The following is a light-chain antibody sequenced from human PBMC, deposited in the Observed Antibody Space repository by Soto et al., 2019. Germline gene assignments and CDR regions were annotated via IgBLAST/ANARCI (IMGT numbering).Light chain of an antibody. V-gene: IGKV3D-15*02. CDR2: DAS. J-gene: IGKJ5*01. Sequence: EIVMMQFPATLSVSPGERVTLSCRASQSVSQSVTTNLAWYQQKPGQAPRLLIFDASARAVDIPGRFSGGGAGTDFTLTISRLEPEDSALYYCQQYDRPPITFGQGTRLEIK. CDR3: QQYDRPPIT. CDR1: QSVSQSVTTN.